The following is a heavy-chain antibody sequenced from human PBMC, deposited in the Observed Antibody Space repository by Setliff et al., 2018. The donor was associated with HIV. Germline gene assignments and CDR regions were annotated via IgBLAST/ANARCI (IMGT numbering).Heavy chain of an antibody. CDR2: ISSSGSPI. D-gene: IGHD3-3*01. CDR1: GFTFSNYD. Sequence: PGGSLRLSCVASGFTFSNYDMIWVRQAPGKGLEWISYISSSGSPIYHADSVEGRFTTSRDNAKNSLYLLMDSLGAEDTAVYYCARVHLTTNAVYGVVSNWFDPWGQGALVTVSS. J-gene: IGHJ5*02. V-gene: IGHV3-48*03. CDR3: ARVHLTTNAVYGVVSNWFDP.